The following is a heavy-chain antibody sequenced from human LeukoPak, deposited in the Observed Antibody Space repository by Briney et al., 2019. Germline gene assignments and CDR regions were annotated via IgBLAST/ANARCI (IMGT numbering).Heavy chain of an antibody. J-gene: IGHJ5*02. CDR3: ARLYIAAAGNWFDP. Sequence: PSETLSLTCTVSGGSISSYYWSWIRQPPGKGLEWIGYIYYSGSTNYNPSLKSRVTISVDTSKNQFSLKLSSVTAADTAVYYCARLYIAAAGNWFDPWGQGTLVTVSS. V-gene: IGHV4-59*08. D-gene: IGHD6-13*01. CDR2: IYYSGST. CDR1: GGSISSYY.